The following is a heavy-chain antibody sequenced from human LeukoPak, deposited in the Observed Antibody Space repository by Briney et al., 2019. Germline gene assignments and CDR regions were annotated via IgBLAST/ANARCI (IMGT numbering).Heavy chain of an antibody. V-gene: IGHV3-21*01. CDR1: GFTFSSYS. D-gene: IGHD1-26*01. CDR2: ISSSSNYI. J-gene: IGHJ4*02. CDR3: ATVGATGY. Sequence: PGGSLRLSCAASGFTFSSYSMNWVRQAPGKGLEWVSSISSSSNYIYYADSVKGRFTISRDNAKNSLYLQMNSLRAEDTAVYYCATVGATGYWGQGTLVTVSS.